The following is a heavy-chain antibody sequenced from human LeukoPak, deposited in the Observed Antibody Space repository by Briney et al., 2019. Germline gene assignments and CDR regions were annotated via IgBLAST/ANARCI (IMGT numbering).Heavy chain of an antibody. CDR2: ISWNSGSI. CDR1: GFTFDDYA. J-gene: IGHJ4*02. Sequence: PRGSLRLSCAASGFTFDDYAMHWVRQAPGKGLEWVSGISWNSGSIGYADSVKGRFTISRDNAKNSLYLQMNSLRAEDTALYYCAKGLWFGEFKPYYFDYWGQGTLVTVSS. D-gene: IGHD3-10*01. V-gene: IGHV3-9*01. CDR3: AKGLWFGEFKPYYFDY.